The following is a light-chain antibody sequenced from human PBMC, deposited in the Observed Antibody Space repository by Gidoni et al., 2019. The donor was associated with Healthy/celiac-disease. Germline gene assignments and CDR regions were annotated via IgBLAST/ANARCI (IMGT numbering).Light chain of an antibody. J-gene: IGLJ2*01. CDR2: EVT. CDR1: SSDVGGYNY. CDR3: TSYGGNNNLI. Sequence: QSALTQPPSASGSPAHSVAVSCTGTSSDVGGYNYVPWYQQHPGKAPKLMIYEVTKRPSGVPDRFSGSKSGNTASLTVAGLQAEDEADYYCTSYGGNNNLIFGGGTKLTVL. V-gene: IGLV2-8*01.